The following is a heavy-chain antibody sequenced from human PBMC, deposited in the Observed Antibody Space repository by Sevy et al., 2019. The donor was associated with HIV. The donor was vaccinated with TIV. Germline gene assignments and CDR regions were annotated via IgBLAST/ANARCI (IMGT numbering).Heavy chain of an antibody. CDR1: GFNFNNYV. CDR3: VKDTPFRRFTLSGMAGAHEYYFDY. CDR2: ISASGSVT. D-gene: IGHD3-3*01. Sequence: GGSLRLSCAASGFNFNNYVMTWVRQAPGKGLEWVSTISASGSVTYYSDAVRGRFTISRDNSRNTVSLQMNSLRVEDTAIDYCVKDTPFRRFTLSGMAGAHEYYFDYWGQGTRVTVSS. V-gene: IGHV3-23*01. J-gene: IGHJ4*02.